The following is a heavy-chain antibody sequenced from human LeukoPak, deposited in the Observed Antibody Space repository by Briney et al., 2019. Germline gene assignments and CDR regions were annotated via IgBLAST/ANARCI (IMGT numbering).Heavy chain of an antibody. J-gene: IGHJ5*02. V-gene: IGHV4-39*07. CDR3: ARDPYGDYVFDP. Sequence: ASETLSLTCTVSGGSISSSTYFWGWIRQPPGKGLEWIGSIYYSGSTYYNPSLKSRVTISVDTSKNQFSLKLTSVTAADTAVYYCARDPYGDYVFDPWGQGTLVTVSS. CDR2: IYYSGST. D-gene: IGHD4-17*01. CDR1: GGSISSSTYF.